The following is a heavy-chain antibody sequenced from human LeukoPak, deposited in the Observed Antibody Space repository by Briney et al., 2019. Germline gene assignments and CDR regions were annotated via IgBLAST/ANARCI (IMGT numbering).Heavy chain of an antibody. J-gene: IGHJ5*02. V-gene: IGHV3-30*03. CDR1: GFTFINYG. CDR2: FSYDGNNK. D-gene: IGHD1-1*01. Sequence: GGSLRLSCAASGFTFINYGMHWVRQAPGKGLEWVAVFSYDGNNKYYADSVKGRFTISRGNSKNTLYLQMNSLRAEDTAVYYCARGGTGNCDPWGQGTLVTVSS. CDR3: ARGGTGNCDP.